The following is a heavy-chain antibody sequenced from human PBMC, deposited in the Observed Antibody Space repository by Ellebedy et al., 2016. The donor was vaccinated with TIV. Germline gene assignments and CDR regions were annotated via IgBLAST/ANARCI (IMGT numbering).Heavy chain of an antibody. J-gene: IGHJ6*02. Sequence: SGPTLVKPAPTLTLTCTFSGFSLSPSGMCVSWVRQPPGKALEWLALIDWDDGKYYNTSLKTRLTISKDTSKNRVVLTMTNMDPVDTATYHCARMPFSLGGNYYYYAMDVWGQGTTVTVSS. CDR1: GFSLSPSGMC. CDR3: ARMPFSLGGNYYYYAMDV. D-gene: IGHD3-10*01. V-gene: IGHV2-70*20. CDR2: IDWDDGK.